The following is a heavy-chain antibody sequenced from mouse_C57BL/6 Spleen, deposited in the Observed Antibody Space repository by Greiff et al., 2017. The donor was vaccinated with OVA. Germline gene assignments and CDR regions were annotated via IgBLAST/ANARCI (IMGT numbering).Heavy chain of an antibody. CDR1: GFTFSDYG. V-gene: IGHV5-17*01. CDR2: ISSGSSTI. CDR3: ARDYGSSPDY. D-gene: IGHD1-1*01. Sequence: EVHLVESGGGLVKPGGSLKLSCAASGFTFSDYGMHWVRQAPEKGLEWVAYISSGSSTIYYADTVKGRFTIARDNAKNTLFLQMTSLRSEDTAMYYCARDYGSSPDYWGQGTTLTVSS. J-gene: IGHJ2*01.